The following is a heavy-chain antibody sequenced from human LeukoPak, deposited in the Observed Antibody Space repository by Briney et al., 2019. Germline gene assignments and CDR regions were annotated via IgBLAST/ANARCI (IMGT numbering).Heavy chain of an antibody. Sequence: GGSLRLPCAASGFTISDYGLVWVRQAPGKGLEWVSGSRSGGANNFYADAVKGRFTISRDNSKNTLYLQMNSLRADDTAVYYCGQDPNGDYLGAFEFWGHGTTVIVSS. CDR2: SRSGGANN. V-gene: IGHV3-23*01. D-gene: IGHD4-17*01. CDR1: GFTISDYG. J-gene: IGHJ3*01. CDR3: GQDPNGDYLGAFEF.